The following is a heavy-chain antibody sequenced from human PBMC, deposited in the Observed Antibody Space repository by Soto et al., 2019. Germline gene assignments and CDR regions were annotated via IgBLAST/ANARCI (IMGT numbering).Heavy chain of an antibody. J-gene: IGHJ4*02. CDR3: ARARGGYSSGWPFDY. D-gene: IGHD6-19*01. Sequence: EVQLVESGGGLVQPGGSLRLSCAASGFTFSSYDMHWVRQATGTGLEWVSAIGTAGDTYYPGSVKGRFTISRENAKNSLYLQMNSLRAGDTAVYYCARARGGYSSGWPFDYWGQGTLVTVSS. CDR1: GFTFSSYD. CDR2: IGTAGDT. V-gene: IGHV3-13*01.